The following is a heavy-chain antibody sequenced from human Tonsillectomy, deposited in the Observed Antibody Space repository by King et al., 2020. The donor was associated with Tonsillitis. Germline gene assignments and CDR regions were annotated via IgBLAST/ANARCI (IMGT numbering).Heavy chain of an antibody. CDR2: ISSSSSYI. CDR3: AREVGDYLSGDYYYMDV. CDR1: GFTFSSYS. J-gene: IGHJ6*03. D-gene: IGHD4-17*01. Sequence: VQLVESGGGLVKPGGSLRLSCAASGFTFSSYSMNWVRQAPGKGLEWVSSISSSSSYIYYADSVKGRFTISRDNAKNSLYLQMNSLRAEDTAVYYCAREVGDYLSGDYYYMDVWGKGTTVTVSS. V-gene: IGHV3-21*01.